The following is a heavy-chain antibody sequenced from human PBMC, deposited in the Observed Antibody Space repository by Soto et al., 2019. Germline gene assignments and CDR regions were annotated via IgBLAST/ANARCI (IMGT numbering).Heavy chain of an antibody. J-gene: IGHJ4*02. CDR2: ISSSSSTI. V-gene: IGHV3-48*02. CDR1: GFTFSSYS. Sequence: GGSLRLSCAASGFTFSSYSMNWVRQAPGKGLEWVSYISSSSSTIYYADSVKGRFTISRDNAKNSLYLQMNSLRDEDTAVYYCARDADPNYYYDSSGSFDYWGQGTLVTVSS. D-gene: IGHD3-22*01. CDR3: ARDADPNYYYDSSGSFDY.